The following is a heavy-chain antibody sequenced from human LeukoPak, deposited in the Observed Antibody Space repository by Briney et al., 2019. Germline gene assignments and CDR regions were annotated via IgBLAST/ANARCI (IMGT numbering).Heavy chain of an antibody. CDR3: ARDGRDSSGWYDPFDY. J-gene: IGHJ4*02. CDR1: GVILSSYE. Sequence: GGSLRLSCVTSGVILSSYEMIWVRQAPGKGVEWGSYIRSRGNTIYHADSVKGRFTISRDNAEKSLYLQMSSLRAEDTAVYYCARDGRDSSGWYDPFDYWGQGTLVTVSS. V-gene: IGHV3-48*03. D-gene: IGHD6-19*01. CDR2: IRSRGNTI.